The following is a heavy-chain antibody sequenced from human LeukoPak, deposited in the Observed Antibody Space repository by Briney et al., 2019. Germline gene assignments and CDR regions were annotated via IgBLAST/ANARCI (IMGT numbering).Heavy chain of an antibody. CDR2: IYYSGST. CDR3: ARQRHNWYFDL. J-gene: IGHJ2*01. Sequence: SETLYPTSTVSGGSISSYYCSCSRQPPERGLGWSWYIYYSGSTNYNPSLKSRVTISVDTSKSQFSLKLSSVTAADTAVYYCARQRHNWYFDLWGRGTLVTVSS. CDR1: GGSISSYY. V-gene: IGHV4-59*08.